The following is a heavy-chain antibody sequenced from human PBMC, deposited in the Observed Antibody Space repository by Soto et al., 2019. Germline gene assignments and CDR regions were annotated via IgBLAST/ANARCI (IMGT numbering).Heavy chain of an antibody. CDR3: ARALVELPLNAFDI. V-gene: IGHV4-31*03. CDR1: GGSISSGGYY. Sequence: SETLSLTCTVSGGSISSGGYYWSWIRQHPGKGLEWIGYIYYSGSTYYNPSLKSRVTISVDTSKNQFSLKLSSVTAADTAVYYCARALVELPLNAFDIWGQGTMVTVSS. J-gene: IGHJ3*02. D-gene: IGHD1-26*01. CDR2: IYYSGST.